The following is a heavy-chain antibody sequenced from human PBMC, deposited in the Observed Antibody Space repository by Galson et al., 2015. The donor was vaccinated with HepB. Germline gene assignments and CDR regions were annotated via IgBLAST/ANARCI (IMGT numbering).Heavy chain of an antibody. CDR2: INPSGGST. J-gene: IGHJ4*02. D-gene: IGHD6-13*01. CDR1: GYTFTSYY. Sequence: SVKVSCKASGYTFTSYYMHWVRQAPGQGLEWMGIINPSGGSTSYAQKLQGRVTMTRDTSTSTVYMELSSLRSEDTAVYYCARSTMGQQPWFDCWGQGTLVTVSS. V-gene: IGHV1-46*04. CDR3: ARSTMGQQPWFDC.